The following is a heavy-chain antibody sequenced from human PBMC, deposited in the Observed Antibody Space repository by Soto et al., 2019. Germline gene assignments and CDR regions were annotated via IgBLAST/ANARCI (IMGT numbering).Heavy chain of an antibody. J-gene: IGHJ5*02. CDR2: ITGDTLEA. V-gene: IGHV1-18*03. Sequence: QVQLVQSGAEVRKPGASVTVSCKASGYTFNRYDTSWLRQAPGQGPEWMGWITGDTLEASYARKFQGRVTLTRNSTTRTVYMELRRLRDVGMAVYYCARDRPTDHWGQGPLVTVSS. CDR3: ARDRPTDH. CDR1: GYTFNRYD.